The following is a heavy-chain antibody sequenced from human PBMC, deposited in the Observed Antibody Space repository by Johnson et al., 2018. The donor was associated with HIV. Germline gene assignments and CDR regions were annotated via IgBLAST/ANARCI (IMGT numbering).Heavy chain of an antibody. CDR3: TTGVFHAFDM. CDR2: IVSAVRSA. CDR1: GFTFSPYW. J-gene: IGHJ3*02. Sequence: VQPVESGGGLVQPGGSLRLSCAASGFTFSPYWVHWVRQAPGQGLVWVSRIVSAVRSALYTDSVTGRFTISRDNTKNTVYLQMNSLRAEDTAVYYCTTGVFHAFDMWGQGTMVTVSS. D-gene: IGHD3-10*01. V-gene: IGHV3-74*02.